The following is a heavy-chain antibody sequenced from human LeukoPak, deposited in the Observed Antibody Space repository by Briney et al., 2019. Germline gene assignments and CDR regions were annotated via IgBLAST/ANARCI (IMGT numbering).Heavy chain of an antibody. CDR2: IYYSGST. D-gene: IGHD6-6*01. CDR3: ARRHYSSSSDLSPNAFDI. CDR1: GGSIISSRYY. Sequence: SETLSLTCTVSGGSIISSRYYWGWIRQPPGKGLEWIGRIYYSGSTYYNPSLKSRVTISVDTSKNQFSLKLSSVTAADTAVYYCARRHYSSSSDLSPNAFDIWGQGTMVTASS. J-gene: IGHJ3*02. V-gene: IGHV4-39*01.